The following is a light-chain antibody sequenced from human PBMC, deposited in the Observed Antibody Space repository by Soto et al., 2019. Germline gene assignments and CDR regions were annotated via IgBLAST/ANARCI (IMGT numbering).Light chain of an antibody. CDR3: QQYETLSGT. Sequence: DIQMTQSPSTLSATAGDRVTITCRASQSISAWLAWYQQKPGKAPKLLIYDASNLESGVPSRFSGSGSGTEFTLTISNLQPDDFATYYCQQYETLSGTVGPVTKVDSK. CDR2: DAS. J-gene: IGKJ1*01. V-gene: IGKV1-5*01. CDR1: QSISAW.